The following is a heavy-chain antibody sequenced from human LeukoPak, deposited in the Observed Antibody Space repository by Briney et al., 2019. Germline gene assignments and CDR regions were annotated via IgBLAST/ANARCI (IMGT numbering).Heavy chain of an antibody. D-gene: IGHD1-26*01. J-gene: IGHJ4*02. Sequence: GGSLRLSCAASGFTFSSYGMHWVSQAPGKGMEWVAVISYDGSNKYYADSVKGRFTNYRDNSKNTLYLQMNRLRAEDTAVYYCAKDLDSGSYWGQGTMVTVSS. CDR2: ISYDGSNK. CDR1: GFTFSSYG. CDR3: AKDLDSGSY. V-gene: IGHV3-30*18.